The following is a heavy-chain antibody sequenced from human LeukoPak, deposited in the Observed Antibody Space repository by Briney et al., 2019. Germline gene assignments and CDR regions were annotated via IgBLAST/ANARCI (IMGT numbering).Heavy chain of an antibody. V-gene: IGHV3-23*01. J-gene: IGHJ5*02. CDR3: AKVPNWNYLWFDP. Sequence: PGGSLRLSCAASGFTFSSYAMSWVRRAPGKGLEWVSTISGSVDSTYYADSVKGRFTISRDNSKNTLYLQMNSLRAEDTALYYCAKVPNWNYLWFDPWGQGTLVTVSS. CDR1: GFTFSSYA. CDR2: ISGSVDST. D-gene: IGHD1-7*01.